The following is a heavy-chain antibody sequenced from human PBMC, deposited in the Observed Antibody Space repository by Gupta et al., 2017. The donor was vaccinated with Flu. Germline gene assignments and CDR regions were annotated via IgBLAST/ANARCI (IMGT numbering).Heavy chain of an antibody. Sequence: EVQLVESGGGLVKPGGSLRLSCAASGFTFSTYSMNWVRQAPGKGLEWVSSISSSGTYIYEADAVKGRFVISRDNAKKCLDLQMKNLRVEDTAVYYCARDCVGNYATDYWCRGTLVTVSS. CDR1: GFTFSTYS. CDR3: ARDCVGNYATDY. J-gene: IGHJ4*02. V-gene: IGHV3-21*01. D-gene: IGHD2-2*01. CDR2: ISSSGTYI.